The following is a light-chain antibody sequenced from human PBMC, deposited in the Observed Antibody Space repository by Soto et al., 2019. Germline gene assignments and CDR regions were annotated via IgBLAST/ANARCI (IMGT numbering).Light chain of an antibody. CDR1: QSISNW. CDR3: QPYHRYST. Sequence: DIQGTQSASTLPASVGDRVTSTCRARQSISNWLAWYQQNPGTAPKLLIYHASTLESGVPSRFSGSASGTEFTLTISSLASDDFPTYYCQPYHRYSTVAQGTQVEIK. V-gene: IGKV1-5*01. CDR2: HAS. J-gene: IGKJ1*01.